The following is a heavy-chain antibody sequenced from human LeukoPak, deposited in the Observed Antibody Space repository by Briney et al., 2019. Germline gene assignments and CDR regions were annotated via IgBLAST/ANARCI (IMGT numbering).Heavy chain of an antibody. V-gene: IGHV3-15*04. Sequence: GESLRLSCAASGISFSNAWMNWVRQAPGKGLEWVGRIESNSDGGTTGYAAVVDDRFTISRDDSKNTVYLQMNTLKPEDTAVYYCARHRHIPFGGAPSWRVEFDYWGQGTLVTVSS. D-gene: IGHD3-16*01. CDR3: ARHRHIPFGGAPSWRVEFDY. CDR2: IESNSDGGTT. J-gene: IGHJ4*02. CDR1: GISFSNAW.